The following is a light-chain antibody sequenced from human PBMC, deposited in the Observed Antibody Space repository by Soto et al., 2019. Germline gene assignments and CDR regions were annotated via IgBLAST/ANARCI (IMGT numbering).Light chain of an antibody. V-gene: IGKV1-27*01. CDR2: GAS. CDR1: QGIANY. Sequence: DIQMTQSPSSLAASVRDRVTISCRASQGIANYLAWYQQKPGKVPKLLIYGASTLQSGVSSRFSGSGSGTDFTLTISSLQPEDVAIYYCQHYSWFPFTFGPGTKVAIK. J-gene: IGKJ3*01. CDR3: QHYSWFPFT.